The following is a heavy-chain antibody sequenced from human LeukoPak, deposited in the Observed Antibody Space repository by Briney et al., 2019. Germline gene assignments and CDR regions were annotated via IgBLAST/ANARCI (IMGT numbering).Heavy chain of an antibody. CDR2: ISYDGSNK. D-gene: IGHD4-17*01. J-gene: IGHJ6*02. CDR3: AKEGVTTDGMDV. V-gene: IGHV3-30*18. Sequence: GGSLRLSCAASGFTFSSYGMHWVRQAPGKGLEWVAVISYDGSNKYYADSVKGRFTISRDNSKNTLYLQMNSLRAEDTAVYYCAKEGVTTDGMDVWGQGTTVTVSS. CDR1: GFTFSSYG.